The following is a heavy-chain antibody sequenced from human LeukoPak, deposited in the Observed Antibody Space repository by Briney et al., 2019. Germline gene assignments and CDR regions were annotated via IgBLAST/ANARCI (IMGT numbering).Heavy chain of an antibody. D-gene: IGHD6-13*01. CDR3: AKDNMVYSSSWYFFDY. CDR2: ISSRSSTI. CDR1: GFTFSSYS. J-gene: IGHJ4*02. Sequence: PGGSLRLSCAASGFTFSSYSMNWVRQAPGKGLEWVSYISSRSSTIYYADSVKGRFTISRDNAKNSLYLQMNSLRAEDTALYYCAKDNMVYSSSWYFFDYWGQGTLVTVSS. V-gene: IGHV3-48*04.